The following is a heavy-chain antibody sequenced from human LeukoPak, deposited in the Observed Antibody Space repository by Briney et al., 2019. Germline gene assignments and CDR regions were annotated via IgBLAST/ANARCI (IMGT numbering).Heavy chain of an antibody. J-gene: IGHJ4*02. V-gene: IGHV1-46*01. CDR2: INPSGGST. CDR3: VREMATSSFDY. D-gene: IGHD5-24*01. Sequence: GASVKVSCKASGYTFTSFHMHWVRQAPGQGLEWMGIINPSGGSTSYAQKFQGRVTMTRDTSTRVYMELSSLRSGDTAVYYCVREMATSSFDYWGQGTLVTVSS. CDR1: GYTFTSFH.